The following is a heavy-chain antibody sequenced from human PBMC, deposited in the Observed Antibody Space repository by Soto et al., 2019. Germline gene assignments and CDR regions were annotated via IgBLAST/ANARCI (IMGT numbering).Heavy chain of an antibody. CDR1: GYTFTSYC. D-gene: IGHD3-16*01. V-gene: IGHV1-46*01. J-gene: IGHJ5*02. CDR2: INPSNGNT. CDR3: ASGITGWFDP. Sequence: GASVKVSCKASGYTFTSYCMHWVRQAPGQGLEWMGIINPSNGNTSYAQKFQGRVTMTRDTSTSTVYMELSSLRSEDTAVYYCASGITGWFDPWGQGTVVAVSS.